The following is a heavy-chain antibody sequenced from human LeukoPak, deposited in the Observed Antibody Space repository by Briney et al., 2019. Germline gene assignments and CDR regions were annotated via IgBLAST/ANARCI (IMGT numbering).Heavy chain of an antibody. D-gene: IGHD3-10*01. J-gene: IGHJ4*02. CDR3: TRGPEEGFGDFWIDY. CDR1: GGSISSYY. V-gene: IGHV4-59*01. Sequence: SETLSLTCTVSGGSISSYYWSWIRQPPGKGLEWIGYIHYSGITKYNPSLKSRVTISVDTSKNEFSLKLSSVTAADTAIYYCTRGPEEGFGDFWIDYWGQGTLVTVSS. CDR2: IHYSGIT.